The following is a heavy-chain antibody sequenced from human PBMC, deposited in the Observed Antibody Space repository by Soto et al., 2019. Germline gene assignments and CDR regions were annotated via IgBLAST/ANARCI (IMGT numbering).Heavy chain of an antibody. J-gene: IGHJ4*02. Sequence: QVQLQESGPGLVKPSETLSLTCTVSGGSVSSGSYYWSWIRQPPGKGLEWIGYIYYSGSTNYNPAPTSRXXIXVXXSKNQFSLKLSSVTAADTAVYYCARDRSGYAFFDYWGQGTLVTVSS. CDR3: ARDRSGYAFFDY. CDR1: GGSVSSGSYY. CDR2: IYYSGST. V-gene: IGHV4-61*01. D-gene: IGHD5-12*01.